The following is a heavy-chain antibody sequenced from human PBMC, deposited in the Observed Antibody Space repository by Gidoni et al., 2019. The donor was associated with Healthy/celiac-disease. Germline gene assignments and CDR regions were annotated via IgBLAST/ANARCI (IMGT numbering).Heavy chain of an antibody. J-gene: IGHJ4*02. CDR3: ANQGTSNYYDSSGSFLPSYYFDY. Sequence: QVQLVESGGGVVQPGGSRRLSCAASGFTFRSYGMHWVRQAPDKRLEWVAFIRYEGSNKYYADSVKGRFTISRDNSKNTLYLQMNSLRAEDTAVYYCANQGTSNYYDSSGSFLPSYYFDYWGQGTLVTVSS. CDR2: IRYEGSNK. V-gene: IGHV3-30*02. D-gene: IGHD3-22*01. CDR1: GFTFRSYG.